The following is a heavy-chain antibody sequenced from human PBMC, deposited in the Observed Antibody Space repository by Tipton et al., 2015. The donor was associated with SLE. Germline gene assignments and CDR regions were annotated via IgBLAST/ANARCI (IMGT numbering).Heavy chain of an antibody. Sequence: TLSLTCTVSGGSISSSSYYWGWIRQPPGKGLEWIGSIYYSGSTYYNPSPKSRVTISVDTSKNQFSLKLSSVTAADTAVYYCAREIQLWLPPYFDYWGQGTLVTVSS. D-gene: IGHD5-18*01. J-gene: IGHJ4*02. CDR2: IYYSGST. CDR3: AREIQLWLPPYFDY. V-gene: IGHV4-39*07. CDR1: GGSISSSSYY.